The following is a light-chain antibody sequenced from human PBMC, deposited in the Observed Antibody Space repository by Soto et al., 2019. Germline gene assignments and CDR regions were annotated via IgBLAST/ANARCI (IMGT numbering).Light chain of an antibody. J-gene: IGLJ2*01. CDR1: SSDVGTYDR. CDR3: SSHAASTTLL. Sequence: QSVLTQPPSVSGSPGQSVTLSCIGTSSDVGTYDRVSWYQAPPGTAPKLIIYEVHYRPSGAPDRFSGSKSANTASLTISGLQAEDEADYYCSSHAASTTLLFGGGTKVTVL. CDR2: EVH. V-gene: IGLV2-18*02.